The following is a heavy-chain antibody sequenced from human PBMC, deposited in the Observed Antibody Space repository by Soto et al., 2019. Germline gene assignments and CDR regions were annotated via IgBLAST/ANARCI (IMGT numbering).Heavy chain of an antibody. V-gene: IGHV4-59*01. Sequence: ETLSLTCTVSGGSISSYYWSWIRQPPGKGLEWIGHIYFTGSTNYNPSLKSRVTMSLDTSRNQFSLKLSSVTAADTAVYYCTRGPPRVQWFDPWGLGTLVTVSS. CDR3: TRGPPRVQWFDP. J-gene: IGHJ5*02. CDR1: GGSISSYY. CDR2: IYFTGST.